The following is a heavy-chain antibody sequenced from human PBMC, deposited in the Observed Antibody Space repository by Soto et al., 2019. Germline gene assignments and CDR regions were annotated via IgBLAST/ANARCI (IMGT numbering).Heavy chain of an antibody. CDR2: ISGSGGST. J-gene: IGHJ3*02. Sequence: AGGSLRLSCAASGFTFSSYAMSWVRQVPGKGLEWVSAISGSGGSTYYADSVKGRFTISRDNSKNTLYLQMNSLRAEDTAVYYCAKGSPWVIPGYSSGWYLGAFDIWGQGTMVTVSS. CDR3: AKGSPWVIPGYSSGWYLGAFDI. D-gene: IGHD6-19*01. CDR1: GFTFSSYA. V-gene: IGHV3-23*01.